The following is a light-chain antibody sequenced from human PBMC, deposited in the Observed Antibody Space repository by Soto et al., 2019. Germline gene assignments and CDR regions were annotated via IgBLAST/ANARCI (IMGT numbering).Light chain of an antibody. V-gene: IGKV3-15*01. J-gene: IGKJ1*01. CDR1: QSVNRN. Sequence: EIVMTQSPATLSVSPGERASLSCRASQSVNRNLAWYQQKPGQAPRLLIFGPSTRATGVPGRFSGSGSGTEFTLTISSLQSEDFAVYYCQQHNNWPQTFGQGTKVDIK. CDR3: QQHNNWPQT. CDR2: GPS.